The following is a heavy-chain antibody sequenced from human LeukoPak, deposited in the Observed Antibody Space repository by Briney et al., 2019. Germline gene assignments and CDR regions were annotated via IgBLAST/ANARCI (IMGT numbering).Heavy chain of an antibody. Sequence: ASVKVSCKASGYTFTGYYMHWVRQAPGQGLEWMGWINPNSGGTNYAQKFQGRVTMTRDTSISTAYMELSRLRSDDTAVYYCARAVTYYYGSGRPAHFDYWGQGTLVTVPS. J-gene: IGHJ4*02. CDR2: INPNSGGT. V-gene: IGHV1-2*02. CDR1: GYTFTGYY. D-gene: IGHD3-10*01. CDR3: ARAVTYYYGSGRPAHFDY.